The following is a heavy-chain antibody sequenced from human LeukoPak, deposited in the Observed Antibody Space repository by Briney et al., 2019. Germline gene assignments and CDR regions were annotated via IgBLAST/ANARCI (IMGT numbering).Heavy chain of an antibody. CDR2: IYTTGTT. J-gene: IGHJ4*02. V-gene: IGHV4-61*09. CDR1: GGSISRSSYY. CDR3: ARDNYYYGSGSYYFDY. Sequence: TSETLSLTCTVSGGSISRSSYYWSWIRQPAGKGLEWIGHIYTTGTTNYNPSLKSRVTMSVDTSKNQFSLKLSSVTAADTAVYYCARDNYYYGSGSYYFDYWGQGTLVTVSS. D-gene: IGHD3-10*01.